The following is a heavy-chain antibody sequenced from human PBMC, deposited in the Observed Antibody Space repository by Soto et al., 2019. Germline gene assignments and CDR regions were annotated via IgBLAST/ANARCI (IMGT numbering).Heavy chain of an antibody. CDR2: INHSGSA. Sequence: QVQLQQSGAGLLKPSETLSLTCAVYGESFSGYIWTWIRQTPGKGLQWIGQINHSGSASYNPSLKARVTISVLTSNSQFSLELSSVTAADTAVYYCARGLITGSHYSGGWYYFDSWGQGAQVTVSS. CDR3: ARGLITGSHYSGGWYYFDS. CDR1: GESFSGYI. D-gene: IGHD6-19*01. V-gene: IGHV4-34*01. J-gene: IGHJ4*02.